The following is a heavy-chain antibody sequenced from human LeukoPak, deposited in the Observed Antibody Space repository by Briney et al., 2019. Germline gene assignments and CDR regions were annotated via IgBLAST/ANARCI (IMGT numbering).Heavy chain of an antibody. CDR2: ISGSSSYI. Sequence: GGSLRLSCVVSKFSFSSYIMNWVRQAPGKGPEWVSSISGSSSYIYYADSVKGRFTISRDNAKHSLYLHMNSLRADDTALYYCAGASVYGGTFDIWGQGTMVTVSS. J-gene: IGHJ3*02. V-gene: IGHV3-21*01. CDR3: AGASVYGGTFDI. D-gene: IGHD5/OR15-5a*01. CDR1: KFSFSSYI.